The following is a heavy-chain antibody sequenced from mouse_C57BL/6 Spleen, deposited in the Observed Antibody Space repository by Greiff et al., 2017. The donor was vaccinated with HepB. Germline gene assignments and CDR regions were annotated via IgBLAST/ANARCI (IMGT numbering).Heavy chain of an antibody. CDR2: IYPSDSET. D-gene: IGHD3-2*02. CDR1: GYTFTSYW. V-gene: IGHV1-61*01. Sequence: QVQLQQPGAELVRPGSSVKLSCKASGYTFTSYWMDWVKQRPGQGLEWIGNIYPSDSETNYNQKFKDKATLTVDKSSSTAYMQLSSLTSEDSAVYYCARSTAQVLYAMDDWGQGTSVTVSS. J-gene: IGHJ4*01. CDR3: ARSTAQVLYAMDD.